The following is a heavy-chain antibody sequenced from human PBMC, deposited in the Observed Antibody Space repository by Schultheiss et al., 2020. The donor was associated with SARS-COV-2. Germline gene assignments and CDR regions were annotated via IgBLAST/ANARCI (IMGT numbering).Heavy chain of an antibody. Sequence: GGSLRLSCAVYGGSFSGYYWSWIRQPPGKGLEWIGRIKSKTDGGTTDYAAPVKGRFTISRDDSKSIAYLQMNSLKTEDTAVYYCTTVYCSGGSCCPYWGQGTLVTVSS. CDR2: IKSKTDGGTT. J-gene: IGHJ4*02. D-gene: IGHD2-15*01. V-gene: IGHV3-15*01. CDR3: TTVYCSGGSCCPY. CDR1: GGSFSGYY.